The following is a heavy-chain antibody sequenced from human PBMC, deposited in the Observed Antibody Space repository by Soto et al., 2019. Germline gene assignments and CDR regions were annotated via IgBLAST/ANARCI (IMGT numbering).Heavy chain of an antibody. D-gene: IGHD2-21*02. CDR3: ARQRTSVVTQAYFDV. CDR2: ISSGSSDT. Sequence: GSLRLSCEASGFTFSRVSMNWVRQVPGKGLERVASISSGSSDTWYADSVKGRFIISRDNAQFSLKLKSVTAADTALYFCARQRTSVVTQAYFDVWGPGSLVTVSS. J-gene: IGHJ4*02. CDR1: GFTFSRVS. V-gene: IGHV3-21*01.